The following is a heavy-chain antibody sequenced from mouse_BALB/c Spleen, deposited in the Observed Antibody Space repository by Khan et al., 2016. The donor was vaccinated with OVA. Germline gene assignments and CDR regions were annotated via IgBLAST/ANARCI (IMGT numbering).Heavy chain of an antibody. V-gene: IGHV1-4*01. D-gene: IGHD2-14*01. CDR3: VRDGAYHRNDGWFAY. CDR1: GYTFTSYT. Sequence: VQLQESGAELARPGASVKMSCKASGYTFTSYTIHWIKLRPGQGLEWIGYINPSNGYTNYNQTFRDKATLTADKSSTTAYMQLSSLTSDDSAVXNCVRDGAYHRNDGWFAYWGQGTLVTVSA. CDR2: INPSNGYT. J-gene: IGHJ3*01.